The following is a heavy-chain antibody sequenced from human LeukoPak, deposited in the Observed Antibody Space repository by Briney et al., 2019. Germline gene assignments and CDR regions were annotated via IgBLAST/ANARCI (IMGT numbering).Heavy chain of an antibody. CDR3: ARGRELVRLSTQHPPPYGMDV. D-gene: IGHD6-6*01. CDR2: INQSGST. CDR1: GGSFSGYY. V-gene: IGHV4-34*01. J-gene: IGHJ6*02. Sequence: SETLSLTCAVYGGSFSGYYWSWIRQPPGKGLGCIGEINQSGSTNYNPSLKSRVTISVDTSKNQFSLKLSSVTAADTAVYYCARGRELVRLSTQHPPPYGMDVWGQGTTVTVSS.